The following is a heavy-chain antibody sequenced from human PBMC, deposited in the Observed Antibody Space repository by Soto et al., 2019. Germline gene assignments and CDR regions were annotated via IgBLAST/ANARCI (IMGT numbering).Heavy chain of an antibody. J-gene: IGHJ4*02. Sequence: QVQLVQSGAEVRKPGSSVKVSCEAAGGILSRHAISWVRQAPGQGLEWMGGIIPIFGTANHAQKFQGRVTIIADESTSTAYMELSSLRSEDTAIYYCARGWGYDSSDYYYAYWGQGTLVIASS. CDR3: ARGWGYDSSDYYYAY. D-gene: IGHD3-22*01. V-gene: IGHV1-69*01. CDR1: GGILSRHA. CDR2: IIPIFGTA.